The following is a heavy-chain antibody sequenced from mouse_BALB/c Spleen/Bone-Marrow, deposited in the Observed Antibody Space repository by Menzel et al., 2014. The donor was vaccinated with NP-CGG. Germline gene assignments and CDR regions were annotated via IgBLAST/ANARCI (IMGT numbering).Heavy chain of an antibody. Sequence: VQLKDSGPELVKPGAPVKMSCKASGYTFTSYVMHWVKQKPGQGLEWIGNINPYNDGTKYNEKFKGKATLISDKFSSTAYMELGSLTSEDSAVYYCARSLYGFDWYFDVWGAGTTVTVSS. CDR2: INPYNDGT. J-gene: IGHJ1*01. CDR3: ARSLYGFDWYFDV. D-gene: IGHD2-2*01. V-gene: IGHV1-14*01. CDR1: GYTFTSYV.